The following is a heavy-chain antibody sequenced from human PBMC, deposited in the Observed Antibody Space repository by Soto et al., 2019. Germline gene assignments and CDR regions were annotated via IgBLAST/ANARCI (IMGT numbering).Heavy chain of an antibody. V-gene: IGHV4-30-2*01. CDR1: GGSISSGGYS. CDR2: IYHSGST. CDR3: ARGRPGGSGSYQVDAFDI. J-gene: IGHJ3*02. Sequence: SETLSLTCAVSGGSISSGGYSWSWIRQPPGKGLEWIGYIYHSGSTYYNPSLKSRVTISVDRSKNQFSLKLSSVTAADTAVYYCARGRPGGSGSYQVDAFDIRGQGTMVTVPS. D-gene: IGHD3-10*01.